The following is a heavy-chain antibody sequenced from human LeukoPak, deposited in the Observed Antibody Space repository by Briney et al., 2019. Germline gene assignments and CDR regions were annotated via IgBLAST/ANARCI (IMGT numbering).Heavy chain of an antibody. Sequence: ASVKVSCKASGGTFSNYAISWVRQAPGQGLEWMGRIIPILDIANYAQKFQGRVTITADKSTSTAYMELSSLRSEDTAVYYCARTVRLGRYYYYYMDVWGKGTTVTVSS. J-gene: IGHJ6*03. CDR2: IIPILDIA. CDR3: ARTVRLGRYYYYYMDV. V-gene: IGHV1-69*04. D-gene: IGHD5-12*01. CDR1: GGTFSNYA.